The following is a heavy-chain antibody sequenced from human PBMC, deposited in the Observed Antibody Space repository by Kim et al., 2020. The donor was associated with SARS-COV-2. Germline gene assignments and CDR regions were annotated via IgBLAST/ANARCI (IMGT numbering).Heavy chain of an antibody. J-gene: IGHJ6*02. CDR2: MNPNSGNT. CDR3: ARLRGYGDYDFWYYYYGMDV. CDR1: GYTFTSYD. D-gene: IGHD4-17*01. Sequence: ASVKVSCKASGYTFTSYDINWVRQATGQGLEWMGWMNPNSGNTGYAQKFQGRVTMTRNTSISTAYMELSSLSSEDTAVYYCARLRGYGDYDFWYYYYGMDVWGQGTTVTVSS. V-gene: IGHV1-8*01.